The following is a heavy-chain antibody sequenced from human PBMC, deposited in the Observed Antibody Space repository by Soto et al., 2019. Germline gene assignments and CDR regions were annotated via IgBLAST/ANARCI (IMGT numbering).Heavy chain of an antibody. D-gene: IGHD1-26*01. V-gene: IGHV1-2*02. CDR2: IGPESGAT. J-gene: IGHJ4*02. Sequence: SVKVSCTASGYTFTGHYIHWVRQAPEQGPEWMGEIGPESGATRYAQKFQGRVTMTRDTSITTVYMELKNLSPDDTAVYYCGRGRSGQIVVFYWGQGTPVTVSS. CDR1: GYTFTGHY. CDR3: GRGRSGQIVVFY.